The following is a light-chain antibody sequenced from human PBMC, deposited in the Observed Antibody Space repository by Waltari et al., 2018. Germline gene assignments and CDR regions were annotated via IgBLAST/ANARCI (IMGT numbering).Light chain of an antibody. Sequence: DIQMTQSPSSLPASVGDTVTITCRASQDIGNKLVWYQQKPGKAPTSLIYTASTFQSGVPSHFSGSGSGTEFTLNISNFQPDDFATYFCQQFESFPPTFGGGTKVEI. CDR2: TAS. CDR1: QDIGNK. CDR3: QQFESFPPT. V-gene: IGKV1-12*01. J-gene: IGKJ4*01.